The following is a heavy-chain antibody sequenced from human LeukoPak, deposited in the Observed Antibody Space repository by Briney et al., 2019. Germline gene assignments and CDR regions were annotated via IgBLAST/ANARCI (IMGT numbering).Heavy chain of an antibody. CDR3: ARGYSNYYYYYYGMDV. D-gene: IGHD4-11*01. Sequence: KSSETLSLTCTVSGGSISSYYWSWIRQPPGKGLEWIGEINHSGSTNYNPSLKSRVTISVDTSKNQFSLKLSSVTAADTAVYYCARGYSNYYYYYYGMDVWGQGTTVTVSS. CDR1: GGSISSYY. V-gene: IGHV4-34*01. CDR2: INHSGST. J-gene: IGHJ6*02.